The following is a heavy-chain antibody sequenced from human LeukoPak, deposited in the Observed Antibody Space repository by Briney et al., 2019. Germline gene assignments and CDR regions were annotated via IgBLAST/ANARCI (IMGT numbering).Heavy chain of an antibody. D-gene: IGHD3-22*01. CDR2: INPNSGGT. CDR1: GYTFTGYY. V-gene: IGHV1-2*02. CDR3: AREDGSDYDSNY. J-gene: IGHJ4*02. Sequence: GASVKVSCXASGYTFTGYYMHWVRQAPGQGLGWMGWINPNSGGTNYAQKFQGRVTMTRDTSISTAYMELSRLRSDDTAVYYCAREDGSDYDSNYWGQGTLVTVSS.